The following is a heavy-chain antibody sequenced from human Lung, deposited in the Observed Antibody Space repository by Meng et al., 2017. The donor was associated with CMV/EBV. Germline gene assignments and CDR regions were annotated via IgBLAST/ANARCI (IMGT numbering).Heavy chain of an antibody. V-gene: IGHV4-55*03. CDR2: FPHPRRR. CDR3: LRKQAVSI. CDR1: FVAMTNHYW. J-gene: IGHJ1*01. Sequence: HFRDTGPRRVNPSETLSLFRPVSFVAMTNHYWLAWLRQHPGKWLEWCVQFPHPRRRADNPTLKSRISMSIHNSKSQFSVKRPSVTCAGTALYHCLRKQAVSIWGQGTLVTVSS. D-gene: IGHD2/OR15-2a*01.